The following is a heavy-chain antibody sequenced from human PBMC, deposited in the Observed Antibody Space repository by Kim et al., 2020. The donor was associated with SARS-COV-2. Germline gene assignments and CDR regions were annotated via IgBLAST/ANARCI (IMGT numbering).Heavy chain of an antibody. Sequence: GGSLRLSCTASGFTFGDYAMSWVRQAPGKGLEWVGFIRSKAYGGTTEYAASVKGRFTISRDDSKSIAYQQMNSRKTEDTAVYYCTSEVRMITSSWGQGTLVTVSS. CDR1: GFTFGDYA. J-gene: IGHJ4*02. CDR2: IRSKAYGGTT. V-gene: IGHV3-49*04. CDR3: TSEVRMITSS. D-gene: IGHD3-22*01.